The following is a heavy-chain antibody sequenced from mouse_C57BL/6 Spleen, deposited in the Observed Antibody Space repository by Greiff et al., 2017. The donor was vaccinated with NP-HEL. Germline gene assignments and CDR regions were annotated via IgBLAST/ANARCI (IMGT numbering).Heavy chain of an antibody. J-gene: IGHJ3*01. CDR2: IDPSDSET. V-gene: IGHV1-52*01. CDR1: GYTFTSYW. CDR3: ARAEVFEGYDAWFAY. D-gene: IGHD2-2*01. Sequence: QVQLQQPGAELVRPGSSVKLSCKASGYTFTSYWMHWVKQRPIQGLEWIGNIDPSDSETHYNQKFKDKATLTVDKSSSTAYMQLSSLTSEDSAVYYCARAEVFEGYDAWFAYWGQGTLVTVSA.